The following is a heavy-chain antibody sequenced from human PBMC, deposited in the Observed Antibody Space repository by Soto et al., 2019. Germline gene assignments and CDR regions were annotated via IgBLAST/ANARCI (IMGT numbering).Heavy chain of an antibody. Sequence: QVQLQESGPGLVKPSQTLSLTCTVSGGSISSGSYYWSWIRQLPGKGLEWSGYIYYSGSTYYNPSLKRRVTISVDTSKNQFSLKLNSVTAADTAVYYCATRTDYYYGSGSLGGMDVWGQGTTVTVSS. V-gene: IGHV4-31*03. D-gene: IGHD3-10*01. CDR2: IYYSGST. CDR1: GGSISSGSYY. J-gene: IGHJ6*02. CDR3: ATRTDYYYGSGSLGGMDV.